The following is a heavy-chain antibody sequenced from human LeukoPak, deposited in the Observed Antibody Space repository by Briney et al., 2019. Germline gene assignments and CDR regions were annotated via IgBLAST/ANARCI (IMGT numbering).Heavy chain of an antibody. Sequence: ASVKVSCKASGYTFTGYYMHWVRQAPGQGLEWMGWISAYNGNTNYAQKLQGRVTMTTDTSTSTAYMELRSLRSDDTAVYYCARDDCSSTSCYALIAYYYYGMDVWGQGTTVTVSS. CDR1: GYTFTGYY. CDR2: ISAYNGNT. J-gene: IGHJ6*02. V-gene: IGHV1-18*04. CDR3: ARDDCSSTSCYALIAYYYYGMDV. D-gene: IGHD2-2*01.